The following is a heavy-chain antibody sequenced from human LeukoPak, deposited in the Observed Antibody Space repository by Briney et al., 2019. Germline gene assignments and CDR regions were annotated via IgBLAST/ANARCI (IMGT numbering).Heavy chain of an antibody. J-gene: IGHJ5*02. CDR2: IYYSGST. CDR1: GGSFSGYY. V-gene: IGHV4-34*09. D-gene: IGHD2-15*01. Sequence: SETLSLTCAVYGGSFSGYYWSWIRQPPGKGLEWIGYIYYSGSTYYNPSLKSRVTISVDTSKNQFSLKLSSVTAADTAVYYCARGGPRYCSGGSCFGWFDPWGQGTLVTVSS. CDR3: ARGGPRYCSGGSCFGWFDP.